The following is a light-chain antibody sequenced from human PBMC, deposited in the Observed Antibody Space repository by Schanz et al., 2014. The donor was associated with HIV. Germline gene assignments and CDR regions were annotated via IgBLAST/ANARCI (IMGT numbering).Light chain of an antibody. CDR2: TND. Sequence: QSVLTQPPSVSGAPGQRVTISCTGSSSNIGAGYDVHWYKQLPETAPTLLIYTNDNRPSGVPDRYSGSKSGTSASLAITGLQAEDEADYYCGTWDSTLSAVVFGGGTKLTVL. CDR3: GTWDSTLSAVV. CDR1: SSNIGAGYD. V-gene: IGLV1-40*01. J-gene: IGLJ2*01.